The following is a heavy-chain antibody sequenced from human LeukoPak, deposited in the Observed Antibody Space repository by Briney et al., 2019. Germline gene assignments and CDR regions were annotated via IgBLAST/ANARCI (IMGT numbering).Heavy chain of an antibody. V-gene: IGHV5-51*01. J-gene: IGHJ4*02. D-gene: IGHD5-12*01. Sequence: GESLKISCKGSGYSFTIYWIGWVRQMPGKGLEWMGIIYPPDSDTRYSPSFQGQVIISADKSISTAYLQWSSLKASDTAMYYCARRLRLGYSGYDEGFDYWGQGTLVTVSS. CDR1: GYSFTIYW. CDR3: ARRLRLGYSGYDEGFDY. CDR2: IYPPDSDT.